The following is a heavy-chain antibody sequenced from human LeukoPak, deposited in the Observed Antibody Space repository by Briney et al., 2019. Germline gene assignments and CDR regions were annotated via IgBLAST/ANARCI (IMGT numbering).Heavy chain of an antibody. CDR3: AREEGEQQLFTHRDY. CDR1: GYTFTGYY. Sequence: ASVKVSCKASGYTFTGYYMHWVRQAPGQGLEWMGWINPNSGGTNYAQKFQGRVTMTRDTSISTAYMKLSRLRSDDTAVYYCAREEGEQQLFTHRDYWGQGTLVTVSS. V-gene: IGHV1-2*02. CDR2: INPNSGGT. J-gene: IGHJ4*02. D-gene: IGHD6-13*01.